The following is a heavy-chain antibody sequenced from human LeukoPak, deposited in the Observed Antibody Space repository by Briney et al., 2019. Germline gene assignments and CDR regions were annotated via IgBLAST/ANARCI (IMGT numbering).Heavy chain of an antibody. CDR2: ISSSGSTI. CDR3: AELGITMIGGV. Sequence: PGGSLRLSCATSGFTSSSYAMSWVRQAPGKGLAWVSYISSSGSTIYYADSVKGRFTISRDNAKNSLYLQMNSLRAEDTAVYYCAELGITMIGGVWGKGTTVTISS. J-gene: IGHJ6*04. CDR1: GFTSSSYA. D-gene: IGHD3-10*02. V-gene: IGHV3-48*03.